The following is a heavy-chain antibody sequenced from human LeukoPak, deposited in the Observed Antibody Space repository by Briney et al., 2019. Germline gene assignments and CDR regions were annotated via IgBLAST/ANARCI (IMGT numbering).Heavy chain of an antibody. CDR1: GGSISSGGYY. D-gene: IGHD1-26*01. CDR3: ARGGNAFDI. V-gene: IGHV4-31*03. J-gene: IGHJ3*02. Sequence: SQTLSLTCTVSGGSISSGGYYWSWIRRHPGKGLQWIGYIYYSGSTYYNPSFKSRVTISVGTSKNQFSLKLSSVTAAATAVYYCARGGNAFDIWGQGTMVTVSS. CDR2: IYYSGST.